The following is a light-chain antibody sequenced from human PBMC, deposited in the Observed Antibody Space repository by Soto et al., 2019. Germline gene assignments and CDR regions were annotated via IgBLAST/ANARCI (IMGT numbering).Light chain of an antibody. CDR3: CSYAGSDTWA. J-gene: IGLJ3*02. CDR2: EVN. CDR1: RSDVGEYNL. V-gene: IGLV2-23*02. Sequence: QSALTQPASVSGSPGPAITISCAGTRSDVGEYNLVSWYQQHPGKAPKLIIYEVNKRPSGASNRFSGSKSGSAASLTISGLQAEDEADYYCCSYAGSDTWAFGGGTKVTVL.